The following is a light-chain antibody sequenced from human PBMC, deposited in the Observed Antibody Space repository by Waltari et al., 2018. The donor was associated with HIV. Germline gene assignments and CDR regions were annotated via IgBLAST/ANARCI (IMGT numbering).Light chain of an antibody. J-gene: IGLJ2*01. CDR3: SSYTSSGPRYVL. Sequence: SALTQPASVSGSPGQSITISCSGTSGDVGGYNFVSWYQKHPGKAPQLIIYNVSSRTSGVSSRFSGSRSANTASLTISGLQVEDEADYFCSSYTSSGPRYVLFGGGTRLTVL. CDR2: NVS. CDR1: SGDVGGYNF. V-gene: IGLV2-14*03.